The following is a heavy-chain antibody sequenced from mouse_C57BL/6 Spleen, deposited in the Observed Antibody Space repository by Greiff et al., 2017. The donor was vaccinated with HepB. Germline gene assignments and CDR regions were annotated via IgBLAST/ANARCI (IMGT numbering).Heavy chain of an antibody. V-gene: IGHV1-64*01. CDR2: IHPNSGST. CDR3: ARWGTTVVGRFAY. D-gene: IGHD1-1*01. J-gene: IGHJ3*01. Sequence: VQLQQPGAELVKPGASVKLSFKASGYTFTSYWMHWVKQRPGQGLEWIGMIHPNSGSTNYNEKFKSKATLTVDKSSSTAYMQLSSLTSEDSAVYYCARWGTTVVGRFAYWGQGTLVTVSA. CDR1: GYTFTSYW.